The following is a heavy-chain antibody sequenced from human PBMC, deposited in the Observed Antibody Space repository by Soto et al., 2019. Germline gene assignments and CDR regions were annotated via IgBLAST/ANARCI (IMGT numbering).Heavy chain of an antibody. CDR3: AKDPVGDSSGYYFDY. Sequence: PGGSLRLSCAASGFTLSSYAMSWVRQAPGKGLEWVSAISGSGGSTYYADSVKGRFTISRDNSKNTLYLQMNSLRAEDTAVYYCAKDPVGDSSGYYFDYWGQGTLVTVSS. D-gene: IGHD3-22*01. CDR2: ISGSGGST. J-gene: IGHJ4*02. CDR1: GFTLSSYA. V-gene: IGHV3-23*01.